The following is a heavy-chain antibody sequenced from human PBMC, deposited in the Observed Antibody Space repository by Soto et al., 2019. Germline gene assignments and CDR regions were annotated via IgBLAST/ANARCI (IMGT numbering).Heavy chain of an antibody. CDR1: GVTFNYYY. Sequence: PGGSLRLSCASSGVTFNYYYMSWIRQAPGKGLGWVSYISSSSSYINYADSVKGRFTISRDNAKYSLYLQMNSLRAEDTAVYYCARNLHYYDTSGYSVWGQGALVTVSS. CDR3: ARNLHYYDTSGYSV. CDR2: ISSSSSYI. V-gene: IGHV3-11*03. J-gene: IGHJ4*02. D-gene: IGHD3-22*01.